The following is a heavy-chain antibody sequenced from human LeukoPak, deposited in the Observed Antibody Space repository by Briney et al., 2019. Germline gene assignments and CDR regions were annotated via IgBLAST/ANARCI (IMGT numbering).Heavy chain of an antibody. D-gene: IGHD5-18*01. CDR2: IWYDGSDK. Sequence: GGSLRLSCAASGFTFSSYGMHWVRQAPGKGLEWVAVIWYDGSDKYYADSVKGRFTISRDNSKSTLYLQMSSLRAEDTAVYYCARTNLFVDTAVNDAFDVWGQGTMVIVSS. V-gene: IGHV3-33*01. CDR1: GFTFSSYG. CDR3: ARTNLFVDTAVNDAFDV. J-gene: IGHJ3*01.